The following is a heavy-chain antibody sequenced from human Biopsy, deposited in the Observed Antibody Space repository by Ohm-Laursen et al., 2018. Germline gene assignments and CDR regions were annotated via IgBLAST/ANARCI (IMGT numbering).Heavy chain of an antibody. V-gene: IGHV3-9*01. J-gene: IGHJ6*02. CDR2: ISWSNDNT. CDR1: GFNFNHYA. CDR3: AKVRKGFGESGSQYNSDLGV. D-gene: IGHD3-10*01. Sequence: SLRLSCTASGFNFNHYAMRWVRQVPGKGLEWVSSISWSNDNTHYADSVKGRFTISRDNAKNSLYLQMNSLRAEDTAFYYCAKVRKGFGESGSQYNSDLGVWGQGATVTASS.